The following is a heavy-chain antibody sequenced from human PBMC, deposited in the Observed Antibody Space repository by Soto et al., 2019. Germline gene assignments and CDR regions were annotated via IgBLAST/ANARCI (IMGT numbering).Heavy chain of an antibody. D-gene: IGHD5-12*01. J-gene: IGHJ4*02. CDR3: VRVPTGGYAFSLDDY. CDR1: GFTFSSYA. CDR2: ISDGSTT. Sequence: GGSLRLSCAASGFTFSSYAMSWVRQAPEKGLEWVSAISDGSTTTYADSVKGRFTISRDNAKNTLYLQMNSLRAEDTAVYYCVRVPTGGYAFSLDDYWGQGTLVTVSS. V-gene: IGHV3-74*01.